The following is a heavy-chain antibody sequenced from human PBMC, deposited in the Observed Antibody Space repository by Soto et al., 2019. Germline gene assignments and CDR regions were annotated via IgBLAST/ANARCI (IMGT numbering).Heavy chain of an antibody. J-gene: IGHJ6*02. V-gene: IGHV3-74*01. D-gene: IGHD4-4*01. Sequence: EVQLVESGGGLVQPGGSLRLSCAASGFAFSTYWMHWVRQAPGKGLLWVSRIKFDGSSTYYADSVKGRFTISRDDAKNTLYLQMNGLRVDDTAVYYCARGAKNSYGMDVWGQGTTVTVSS. CDR1: GFAFSTYW. CDR2: IKFDGSST. CDR3: ARGAKNSYGMDV.